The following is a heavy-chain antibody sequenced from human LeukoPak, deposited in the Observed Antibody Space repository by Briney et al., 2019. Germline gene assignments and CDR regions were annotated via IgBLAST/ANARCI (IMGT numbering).Heavy chain of an antibody. J-gene: IGHJ3*02. CDR3: ATQYSSGFDAFDI. CDR1: GYSFTSYW. V-gene: IGHV5-51*01. Sequence: GESLKISCKGSGYSFTSYWIGWVRQMPGKGLEWMGIIYPGYSDTRYSPSFQGQVTISADKSISTAYLQWSSLKASDTAMYYCATQYSSGFDAFDIWGQGRMVTVSS. D-gene: IGHD6-19*01. CDR2: IYPGYSDT.